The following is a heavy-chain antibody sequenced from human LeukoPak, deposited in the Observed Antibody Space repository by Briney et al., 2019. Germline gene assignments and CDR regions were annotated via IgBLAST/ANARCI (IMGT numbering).Heavy chain of an antibody. CDR1: GFTFSNYS. D-gene: IGHD6-13*01. CDR3: ARIPLGKQQLVRSDY. Sequence: HPGGSLRLSCEASGFTFSNYSMNWVRQAPGKGLEWVAVISYDGSNKYYADSVKGRFTISRDNSKNTLYLQMNSLRAEDTAVYYCARIPLGKQQLVRSDYWGQGTLVTVSS. CDR2: ISYDGSNK. V-gene: IGHV3-30*03. J-gene: IGHJ4*02.